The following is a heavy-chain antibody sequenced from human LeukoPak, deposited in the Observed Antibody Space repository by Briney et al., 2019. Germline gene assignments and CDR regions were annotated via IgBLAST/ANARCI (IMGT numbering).Heavy chain of an antibody. J-gene: IGHJ6*02. Sequence: SETLSLTCAVYGGSFSSYYWSWIRQPPGKGLEWIGYIYYSGSTNYNPSLKSRVTISVDTSKNQFSLKLSSVTAADTAVYYCARDARIAARPSPYYYYGMDVWAKGPRSPSP. V-gene: IGHV4-59*01. D-gene: IGHD6-6*01. CDR1: GGSFSSYY. CDR2: IYYSGST. CDR3: ARDARIAARPSPYYYYGMDV.